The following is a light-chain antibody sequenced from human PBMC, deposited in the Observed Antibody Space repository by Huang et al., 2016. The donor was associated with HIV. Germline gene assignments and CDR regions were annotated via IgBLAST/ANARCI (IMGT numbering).Light chain of an antibody. CDR1: QRVSSY. CDR2: DAS. V-gene: IGKV3-11*01. CDR3: QQRTKWPPTIT. J-gene: IGKJ4*01. Sequence: EIVLKQSPATLSLSPGERATLSCRASQRVSSYLAWYQKTPGQAPRLLIYDASNRATGIPARVSGSGSGTDFTLTISSLEPEDFAVYYCQQRTKWPPTITVGGGTKVQIK.